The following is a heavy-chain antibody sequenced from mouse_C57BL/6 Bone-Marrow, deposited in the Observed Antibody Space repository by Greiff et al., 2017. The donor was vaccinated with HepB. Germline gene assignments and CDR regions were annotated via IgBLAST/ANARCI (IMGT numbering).Heavy chain of an antibody. Sequence: QVHVKQSDAELVKPGASVKISCKVSGYTFTDHTIHWMKQRPEQGLEWIGYIYPRDGSTKYNEKFKGKATLTADKSSSTAYMKLNSLTSEDSAVYFCARRYNYGIIAWCSYWGQGTLVTVSA. CDR2: IYPRDGST. V-gene: IGHV1-78*01. D-gene: IGHD1-1*01. CDR1: GYTFTDHT. CDR3: ARRYNYGIIAWCSY. J-gene: IGHJ3*01.